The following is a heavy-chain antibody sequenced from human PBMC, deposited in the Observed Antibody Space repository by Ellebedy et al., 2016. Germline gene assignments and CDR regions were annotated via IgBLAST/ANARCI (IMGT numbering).Heavy chain of an antibody. CDR3: ARSIGPLDY. D-gene: IGHD3-10*01. CDR1: GFTFSTYS. Sequence: GVSLKISCAVSGFTFSTYSMNWVRQAPGKGLEWVSYISNSGSIYYTDSVKGRFTISRDNAKNSLYLQMNSLRVEDTAVYYCARSIGPLDYWGQGTLVTVSS. J-gene: IGHJ4*02. CDR2: ISNSGSI. V-gene: IGHV3-48*01.